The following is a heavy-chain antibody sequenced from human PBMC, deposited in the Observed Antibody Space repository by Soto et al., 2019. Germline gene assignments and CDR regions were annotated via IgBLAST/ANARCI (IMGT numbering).Heavy chain of an antibody. Sequence: SETLSLTCTVSGGSVSSGNYYWSWIRQPPGKGLEWIGYIYYSANTHYNSSLKSRVTISVDTSKNQFSLKLISVTAADTAVYYCARGHDFWSGPSLFDYWGQGTLVTVSS. CDR3: ARGHDFWSGPSLFDY. CDR1: GGSVSSGNYY. CDR2: IYYSANT. D-gene: IGHD3-3*01. J-gene: IGHJ4*02. V-gene: IGHV4-61*01.